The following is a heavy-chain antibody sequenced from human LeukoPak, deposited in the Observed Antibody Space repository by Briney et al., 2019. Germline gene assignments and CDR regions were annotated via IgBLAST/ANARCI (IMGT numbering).Heavy chain of an antibody. CDR3: ARTRDGQWPLFDY. J-gene: IGHJ4*02. V-gene: IGHV3-7*01. CDR1: GFTFSSYW. D-gene: IGHD5-24*01. CDR2: IKKDGSEK. Sequence: GGSLRLSCAASGFTFSSYWMSWVRQAPGKGLEWVANIKKDGSEKYSVDSVKGRFTISRDNAKTSLYLQMNTLRAEDTAVYYCARTRDGQWPLFDYWGQGTLVTVSS.